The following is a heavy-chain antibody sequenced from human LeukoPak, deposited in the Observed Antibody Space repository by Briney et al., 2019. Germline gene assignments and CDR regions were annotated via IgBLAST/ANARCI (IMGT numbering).Heavy chain of an antibody. CDR3: ARGRVARFFTGRLSGIPDY. CDR1: GGSFSGYY. Sequence: PSETLSLTCAVYGGSFSGYYWSWIRQPPGKGLEWIGEINHSGSTNYNPSLKSRVTISVDTSKNQFSLKLSSVTAADTAVYYCARGRVARFFTGRLSGIPDYWGQGTLVTVSS. J-gene: IGHJ4*02. CDR2: INHSGST. V-gene: IGHV4-34*01. D-gene: IGHD1-26*01.